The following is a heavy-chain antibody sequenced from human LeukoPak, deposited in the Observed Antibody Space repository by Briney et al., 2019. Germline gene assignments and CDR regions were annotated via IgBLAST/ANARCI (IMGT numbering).Heavy chain of an antibody. D-gene: IGHD3-22*01. J-gene: IGHJ4*02. CDR3: ARAGRDYYDSSGLAY. CDR1: GYTFTSYG. CDR2: ISAYNGNT. Sequence: GASVKVSCKASGYTFTSYGISWVRQAPGQGLEWMGWISAYNGNTNYAQKLQGRVTMTTDTSTSTAYMELRSLRSDDTAVYYCARAGRDYYDSSGLAYWGQGTLVTVSS. V-gene: IGHV1-18*01.